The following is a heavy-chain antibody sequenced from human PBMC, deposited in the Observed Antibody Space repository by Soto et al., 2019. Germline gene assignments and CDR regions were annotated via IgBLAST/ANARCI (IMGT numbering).Heavy chain of an antibody. J-gene: IGHJ4*02. CDR2: ISGSGGST. CDR3: APPPGVRGVTGYFDY. D-gene: IGHD3-10*01. V-gene: IGHV3-23*01. CDR1: GFTFSSYA. Sequence: GGSLRLSCAASGFTFSSYAMSWVRQAPGKGLEWVSAISGSGGSTYYADSVKGRFTISRDNSKNTLYLQMNSLRAEDTAVYYCAPPPGVRGVTGYFDYWGQGTLVTVSS.